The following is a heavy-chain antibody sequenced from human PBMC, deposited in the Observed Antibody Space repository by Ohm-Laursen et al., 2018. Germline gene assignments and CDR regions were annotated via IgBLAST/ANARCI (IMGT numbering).Heavy chain of an antibody. CDR3: ARDTGGLDF. V-gene: IGHV4-59*01. CDR2: IYYNENT. CDR1: GVSINGYY. Sequence: GTLSLTCAVSGVSINGYYWIWIRQPPGKGLEWIGHIYYNENTNYNPSLESRVTISVDTSKNQFSLKLNSVNTADTAVYFCARDTGGLDFWGQGTLVTVSS. J-gene: IGHJ4*02. D-gene: IGHD3-10*01.